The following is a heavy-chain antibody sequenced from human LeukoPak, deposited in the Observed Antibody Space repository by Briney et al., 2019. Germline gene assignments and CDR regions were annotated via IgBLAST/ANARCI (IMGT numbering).Heavy chain of an antibody. D-gene: IGHD5-24*01. CDR3: ARVGGMTTINNAAFDI. Sequence: SETLSLTCTVSGGSINSYYWNWIRQPPGKGLEWIGYVYHSGSTNYNPSLKSRVTISLDTSKNQFSLKLTSVTAADTAIYYCARVGGMTTINNAAFDIWGQGAMVTVSS. V-gene: IGHV4-59*01. CDR1: GGSINSYY. J-gene: IGHJ3*02. CDR2: VYHSGST.